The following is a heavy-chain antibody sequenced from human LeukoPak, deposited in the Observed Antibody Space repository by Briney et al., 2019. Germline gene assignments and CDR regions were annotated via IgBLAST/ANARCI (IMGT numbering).Heavy chain of an antibody. CDR1: GYTFTSYD. Sequence: GASVKVSCKASGYTFTSYDFNWVRQATGQGLEWMGWMNPNSGNTGYAQKFRGRVTMTRNTSISTAYMELSSLRSEDTAVYYCARDAGRHYFDYWGQGTLVTVSS. J-gene: IGHJ4*02. CDR2: MNPNSGNT. CDR3: ARDAGRHYFDY. V-gene: IGHV1-8*01.